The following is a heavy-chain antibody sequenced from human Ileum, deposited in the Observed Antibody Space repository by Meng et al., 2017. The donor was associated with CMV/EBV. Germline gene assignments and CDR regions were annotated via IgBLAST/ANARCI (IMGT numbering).Heavy chain of an antibody. Sequence: GGSLRLSCEASGFPFNSHGMNWVRQAPGKGLEWVSRIDSDGSRTSYADSVKGRFTISRDNAKNTLYLQMNSLTAEDTAAYYCASRRSVSGSLNWYFDLWGRGTLVTVSS. CDR1: GFPFNSHG. D-gene: IGHD6-19*01. V-gene: IGHV3-74*01. CDR3: ASRRSVSGSLNWYFDL. CDR2: IDSDGSRT. J-gene: IGHJ2*01.